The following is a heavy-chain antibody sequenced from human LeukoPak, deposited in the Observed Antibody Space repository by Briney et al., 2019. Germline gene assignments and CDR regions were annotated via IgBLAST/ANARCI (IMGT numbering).Heavy chain of an antibody. Sequence: GGSLRLSCAASGFTFSSYAMSWVRQAPGKGLEWVSAISGSGGSTYYAGSVKGRFTISRDNSKNTLYLQMNSLRAEDTAVYYCAKDRDSSTKFDYWGQGTLVTVSS. J-gene: IGHJ4*02. D-gene: IGHD6-13*01. CDR2: ISGSGGST. CDR1: GFTFSSYA. CDR3: AKDRDSSTKFDY. V-gene: IGHV3-23*01.